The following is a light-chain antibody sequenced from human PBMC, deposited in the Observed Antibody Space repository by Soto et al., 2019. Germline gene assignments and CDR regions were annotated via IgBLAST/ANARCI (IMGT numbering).Light chain of an antibody. Sequence: EIVMTQSPATLSVSPVERATLSCRASQSVSSNLAWYQQKPGQAPRLLIYGASTRATGIPARFSGSGSGTEFTLTISSLQADDFATYFCQQYDDYPLTFGGGTKVDIK. V-gene: IGKV3-15*01. J-gene: IGKJ4*01. CDR2: GAS. CDR1: QSVSSN. CDR3: QQYDDYPLT.